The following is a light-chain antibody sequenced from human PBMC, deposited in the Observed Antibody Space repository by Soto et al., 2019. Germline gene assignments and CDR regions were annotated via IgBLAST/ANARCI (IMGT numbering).Light chain of an antibody. Sequence: DIQMTQSPSSLSASVGDRVTITCRASQSISSYLNWYQQKPGKAPNLLIYGASTLQSGVPSRFSGSGSGTDFTLTISSLQSDDFATYYCQHYNSYSEAFGQGTKVDI. V-gene: IGKV1-39*01. CDR3: QHYNSYSEA. J-gene: IGKJ1*01. CDR1: QSISSY. CDR2: GAS.